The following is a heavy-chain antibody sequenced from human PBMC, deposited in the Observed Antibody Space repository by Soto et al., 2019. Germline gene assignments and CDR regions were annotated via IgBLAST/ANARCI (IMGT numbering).Heavy chain of an antibody. Sequence: PGGSLRLSCAASGFTFSSYAMSWVRQAPGKGLEWVSAISGSGGSTYYADSVKGRFTISRDNSKNTLYLQMNSLRAEDTAIYYCAKKYRLARGYFDYWGQGTLVTVSS. V-gene: IGHV3-23*01. CDR3: AKKYRLARGYFDY. CDR2: ISGSGGST. J-gene: IGHJ4*02. D-gene: IGHD2-2*01. CDR1: GFTFSSYA.